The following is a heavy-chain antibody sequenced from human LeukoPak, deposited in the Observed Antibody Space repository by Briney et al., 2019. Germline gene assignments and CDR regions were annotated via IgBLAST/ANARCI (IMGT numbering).Heavy chain of an antibody. CDR3: ARVGRQLWEGYYYYGMDV. CDR2: ISSSGSTI. J-gene: IGHJ6*02. V-gene: IGHV3-48*03. D-gene: IGHD5-18*01. Sequence: GGSLRLSCAASGFTFSSYEMNWVRQAPGKGLEWVSYISSSGSTIYYADSVKGRFTISRDNAKNSLYLQMNSLRAEDMAVYYCARVGRQLWEGYYYYGMDVWGQGTTVTVSS. CDR1: GFTFSSYE.